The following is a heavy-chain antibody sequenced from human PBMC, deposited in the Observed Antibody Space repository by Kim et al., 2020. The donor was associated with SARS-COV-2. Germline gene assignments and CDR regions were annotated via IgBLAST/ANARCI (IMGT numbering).Heavy chain of an antibody. V-gene: IGHV3-30*04. Sequence: GGSLRLSCAASGFTFSSYAMHWVRQAPGKGLEWVAVISYDGSNKYYADSVKGRFTISRDNSKNTLYLQMNSLRAEDTAVYYGASPPKSYCSGGSCYSNY. CDR2: ISYDGSNK. CDR3: ASPPKSYCSGGSCYSNY. J-gene: IGHJ4*01. D-gene: IGHD2-15*01. CDR1: GFTFSSYA.